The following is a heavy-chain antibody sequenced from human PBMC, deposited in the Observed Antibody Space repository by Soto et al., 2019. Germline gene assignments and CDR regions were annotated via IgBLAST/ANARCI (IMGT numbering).Heavy chain of an antibody. D-gene: IGHD3-10*01. CDR3: HYGSGSAIDY. V-gene: IGHV1-3*01. Sequence: ASVKVSCKASGYTFTSYAMHWVRQAPGQRLEWMGWINAGNGNTKYSRKFQGRVTITRDTSASTAYMELSSLRSEDTAVYYCHYGSGSAIDYWGQGTLVTVSS. CDR2: INAGNGNT. J-gene: IGHJ4*02. CDR1: GYTFTSYA.